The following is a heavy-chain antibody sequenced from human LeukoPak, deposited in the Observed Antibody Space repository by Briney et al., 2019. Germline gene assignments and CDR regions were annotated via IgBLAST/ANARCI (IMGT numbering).Heavy chain of an antibody. CDR1: GFTFSSYW. V-gene: IGHV3-74*01. CDR2: INTDGSST. J-gene: IGHJ6*02. D-gene: IGHD3-10*01. CDR3: ASITMVRGVPGGMDV. Sequence: PGGSLRLSCAASGFTFSSYWMHWVRQAPGKGLLWVSRINTDGSSTNYADSVKGRFTISRDNAKNSLYLQMNSLRAEDTAVYYCASITMVRGVPGGMDVWGQGTTVTVSS.